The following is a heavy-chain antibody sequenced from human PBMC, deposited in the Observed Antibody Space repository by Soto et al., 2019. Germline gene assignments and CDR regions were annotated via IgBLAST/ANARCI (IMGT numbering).Heavy chain of an antibody. D-gene: IGHD2-2*01. CDR3: AKLYCSSTSCYDNALDI. J-gene: IGHJ3*02. V-gene: IGHV3-23*01. Sequence: PGGSLRLSSAASGFTFSSYAMSWVRQAPGKGLEWVSAISGSGGSTYYADSVKGRFTISRDNSKNTLYLQMNSLRAEDTAVYYCAKLYCSSTSCYDNALDIWGQGTMVTVSS. CDR2: ISGSGGST. CDR1: GFTFSSYA.